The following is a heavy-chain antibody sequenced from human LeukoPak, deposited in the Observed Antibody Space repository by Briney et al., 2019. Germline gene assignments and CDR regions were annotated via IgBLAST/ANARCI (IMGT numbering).Heavy chain of an antibody. CDR3: ATGYNDGNMDA. CDR2: ISSSDPTV. D-gene: IGHD3-22*01. CDR1: GFTFSSYE. V-gene: IGHV3-48*03. J-gene: IGHJ6*02. Sequence: GGSLRLSCEASGFTFSSYEMNWVRQAPGKGLEWVSYISSSDPTVYYADSVKGRFTISRDNAKNSLYLQMNSLRADDTAVYYCATGYNDGNMDAWGQGTPVTVSS.